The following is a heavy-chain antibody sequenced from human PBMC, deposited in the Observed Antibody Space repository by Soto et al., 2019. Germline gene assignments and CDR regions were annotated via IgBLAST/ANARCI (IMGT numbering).Heavy chain of an antibody. Sequence: VKVSCKASGYTFTGYYMHWVRQAPGQGLEWMGWINPNSGGTNYAQKFQGRVTMTRDTSISTAYMELSRLRSDDTAVYYCARDSIAAAGTDYGMDVWGQGTTVTVSS. CDR2: INPNSGGT. D-gene: IGHD6-13*01. J-gene: IGHJ6*02. CDR3: ARDSIAAAGTDYGMDV. V-gene: IGHV1-2*02. CDR1: GYTFTGYY.